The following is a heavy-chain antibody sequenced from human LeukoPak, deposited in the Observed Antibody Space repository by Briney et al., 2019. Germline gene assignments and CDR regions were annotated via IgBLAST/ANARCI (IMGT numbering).Heavy chain of an antibody. CDR3: ARLGGPAGAFDI. J-gene: IGHJ3*02. CDR2: IYYSGST. Sequence: SETLSLTCAVYGGSFSGYYWSWIRQPPGKGLEWIGSIYYSGSTYYNPSLKSRVTISVDTSKNQFSLKLSSVTAADTAVYYCARLGGPAGAFDIWGQGTMVTVSS. CDR1: GGSFSGYY. V-gene: IGHV4-34*01.